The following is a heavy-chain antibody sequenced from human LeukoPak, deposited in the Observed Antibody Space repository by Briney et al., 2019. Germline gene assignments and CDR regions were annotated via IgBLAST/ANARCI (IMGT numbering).Heavy chain of an antibody. V-gene: IGHV1-2*02. J-gene: IGHJ4*02. CDR3: ARAAGSDSRDYFDY. CDR2: INPNSGGT. D-gene: IGHD2-21*02. Sequence: ASVKVSCKASGYIFTGYYMHWVRQAPGQGLEWMGWINPNSGGTNYAQKFQGRVTITRDTSISTAYMELSGLRSDDTAVYYCARAAGSDSRDYFDYWGQGTLVTVSS. CDR1: GYIFTGYY.